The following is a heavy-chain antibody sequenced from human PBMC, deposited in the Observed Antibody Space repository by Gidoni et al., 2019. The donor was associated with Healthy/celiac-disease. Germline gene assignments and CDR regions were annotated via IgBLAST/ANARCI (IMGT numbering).Heavy chain of an antibody. CDR2: INAGNGNT. Sequence: QVPLVQSGAEVTKPGASVKVSCKASGYPFTSYAMHWVRQAPGQRLEWMGWINAGNGNTKYSQKFQGRVTITRDTSASTAYMELSSLRSEDTAVYYCARDLRSYNWFDPWGQGTLVTVSS. V-gene: IGHV1-3*01. CDR1: GYPFTSYA. CDR3: ARDLRSYNWFDP. D-gene: IGHD4-17*01. J-gene: IGHJ5*02.